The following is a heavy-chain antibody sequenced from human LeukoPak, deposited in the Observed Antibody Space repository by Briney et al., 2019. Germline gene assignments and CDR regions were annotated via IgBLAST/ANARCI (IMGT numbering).Heavy chain of an antibody. CDR3: AKDAFASGWYYFDS. D-gene: IGHD6-19*01. CDR2: ISSSGSTI. V-gene: IGHV3-11*01. CDR1: GFTFSDYY. Sequence: GGSLRLSCAASGFTFSDYYMSWIRQAPGKGLEWVSYISSSGSTIYYADSVKGRFTISRDNAKNSLYLQMNSLRAEDTAVYYCAKDAFASGWYYFDSWGQGTLVTVSS. J-gene: IGHJ4*02.